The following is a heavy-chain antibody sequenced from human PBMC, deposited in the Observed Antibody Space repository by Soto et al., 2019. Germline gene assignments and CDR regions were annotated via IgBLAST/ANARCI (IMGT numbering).Heavy chain of an antibody. CDR2: INPNTGGT. V-gene: IGHV1-2*02. J-gene: IGHJ4*02. CDR3: ARDKDKAMVFFDY. Sequence: QVQLVQSGAEVRKPGASVKVSCRASGYTFGVYFIHWLRQAPGQGPEWMGWINPNTGGTNYAQKFQGRVTVTADTSINTSYMEISRLRSDDTAVYYCARDKDKAMVFFDYWGQGTLVTVSS. D-gene: IGHD5-18*01. CDR1: GYTFGVYF.